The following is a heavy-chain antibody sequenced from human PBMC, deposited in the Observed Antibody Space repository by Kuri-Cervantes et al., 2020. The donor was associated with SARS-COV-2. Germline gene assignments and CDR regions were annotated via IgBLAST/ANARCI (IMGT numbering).Heavy chain of an antibody. CDR1: GYTFTSYG. D-gene: IGHD2-2*01. Sequence: ASVKVSCKASGYTFTSYGISWVRQAPGQGLEWMGWISAYNGNTNYAQKLQGRVTMTTDTSTSTAYMELSSLRSEDTAVYYCARVGPAALSYYYYGMDVWGQGTTVTVSS. CDR2: ISAYNGNT. CDR3: ARVGPAALSYYYYGMDV. J-gene: IGHJ6*02. V-gene: IGHV1-18*01.